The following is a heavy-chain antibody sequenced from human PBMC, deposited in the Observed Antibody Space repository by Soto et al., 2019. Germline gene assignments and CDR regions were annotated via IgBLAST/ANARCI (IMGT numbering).Heavy chain of an antibody. Sequence: HGGSLRISCAASGFTFSSYAMSWVRQAPGKGLEWVSAISGSGGSTYYADSVKGRFTISRDNSKNTLYLQMNSLRAEDTAAYYCAKVWVHDSSGYYPPSYFDYWGQGTLVTVSS. CDR1: GFTFSSYA. CDR3: AKVWVHDSSGYYPPSYFDY. J-gene: IGHJ4*02. D-gene: IGHD3-22*01. CDR2: ISGSGGST. V-gene: IGHV3-23*01.